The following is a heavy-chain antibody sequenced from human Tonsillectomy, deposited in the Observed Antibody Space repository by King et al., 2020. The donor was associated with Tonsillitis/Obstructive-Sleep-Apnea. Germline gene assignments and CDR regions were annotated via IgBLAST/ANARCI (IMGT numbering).Heavy chain of an antibody. J-gene: IGHJ6*03. Sequence: VQLVESGGGLVQPGGSLRLSCAASGFTFSSYAMTWVRQAPGKGLEWVSAISGGGGPSYYADSVKGRFTISRDNSKNTLHLQMNSLRAEDTAVYYCAKGGTYDYGAPGYDEEYREVGGKGTTVTVSS. V-gene: IGHV3-23*04. CDR3: AKGGTYDYGAPGYDEEYREV. CDR2: ISGGGGPS. CDR1: GFTFSSYA. D-gene: IGHD4-17*01.